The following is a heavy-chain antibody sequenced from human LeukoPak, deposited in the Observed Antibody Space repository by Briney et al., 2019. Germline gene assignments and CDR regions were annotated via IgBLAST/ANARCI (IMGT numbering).Heavy chain of an antibody. CDR3: ARDAKPLWFGELLSGMDV. D-gene: IGHD3-10*01. V-gene: IGHV3-30*04. Sequence: PGRSLRLSCAASGFTFSSYAMHWVRQAPGKGLEWVAVVSYDGSNKYYADSVKGRFTISRDNSKNTLYLQMNSLRAEDTAVYYCARDAKPLWFGELLSGMDVWGRGPTVTVSS. CDR1: GFTFSSYA. J-gene: IGHJ6*04. CDR2: VSYDGSNK.